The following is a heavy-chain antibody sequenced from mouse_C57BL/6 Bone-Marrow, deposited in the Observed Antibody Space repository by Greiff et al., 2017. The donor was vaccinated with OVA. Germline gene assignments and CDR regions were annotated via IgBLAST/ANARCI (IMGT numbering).Heavy chain of an antibody. V-gene: IGHV2-6*01. CDR1: GFSLTSYG. Sequence: VKLVESGPGLVAPSQSLSITCTVSGFSLTSYGVDWVRQSPGKGLEWLGVIWGVGSTNYNSALKSRLSITKDNSTSQIFLKMNSLQTDDTAMYDCASGPLFAYWGQGTLVTVSA. CDR2: IWGVGST. CDR3: ASGPLFAY. J-gene: IGHJ3*01.